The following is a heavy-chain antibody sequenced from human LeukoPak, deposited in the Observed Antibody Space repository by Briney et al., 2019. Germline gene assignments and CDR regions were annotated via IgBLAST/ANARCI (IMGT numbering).Heavy chain of an antibody. CDR3: ARVGDSSGYYEDDYYYMDV. D-gene: IGHD3-22*01. Sequence: SETLSLTCTVSGGSISSYYWSWIRQPAGKGLEWIGRIYISGSTNYNPSLKSRVTISVDTSKNQFSLKLSSVTAADTAVYYCARVGDSSGYYEDDYYYMDVWGKGTTVTISS. CDR2: IYISGST. CDR1: GGSISSYY. V-gene: IGHV4-4*07. J-gene: IGHJ6*03.